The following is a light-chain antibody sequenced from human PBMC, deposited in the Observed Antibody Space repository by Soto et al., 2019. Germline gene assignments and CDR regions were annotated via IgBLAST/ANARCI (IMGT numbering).Light chain of an antibody. CDR2: GNN. CDR1: TSDIGAGFD. V-gene: IGLV1-40*01. J-gene: IGLJ1*01. CDR3: LSYAGSYIYV. Sequence: QSVLTQPPVVSGAPGQRVTISCTGSTSDIGAGFDVHWYKQLPGSAPKLLMYGNNRRPSGVPDRFSASKSGNTASLTISGLQAEDEADYYCLSYAGSYIYVFGTGTKVTVL.